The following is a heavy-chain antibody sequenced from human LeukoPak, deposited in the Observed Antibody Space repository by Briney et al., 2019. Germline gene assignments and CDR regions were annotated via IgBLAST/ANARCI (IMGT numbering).Heavy chain of an antibody. Sequence: PGGSLRLSCAASGFTFSSYSMNWVRQAPGKGLEWVSSISTSSTYIYYADSVKGRFAISRDNAKNSLYLQMNSLRAEDTAVYYCARDPPFIIGTTFFDYWGQGTLVTVSS. J-gene: IGHJ4*02. CDR2: ISTSSTYI. CDR3: ARDPPFIIGTTFFDY. D-gene: IGHD1-20*01. CDR1: GFTFSSYS. V-gene: IGHV3-21*01.